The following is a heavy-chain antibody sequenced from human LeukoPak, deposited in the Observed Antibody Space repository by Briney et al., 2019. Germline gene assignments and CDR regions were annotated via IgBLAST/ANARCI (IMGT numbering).Heavy chain of an antibody. D-gene: IGHD5-18*01. J-gene: IGHJ4*02. CDR2: ISWNSNSI. CDR3: AKGRIQLWLGGFDY. V-gene: IGHV3-9*01. Sequence: GGSLRLSCAASGFTFDDYAMHWVRQAPGKGLEWVSGISWNSNSIGYADSVKGRFTISRDNAKNSLYLQMNSLRAEDTALYYCAKGRIQLWLGGFDYWGQGTLVTVSS. CDR1: GFTFDDYA.